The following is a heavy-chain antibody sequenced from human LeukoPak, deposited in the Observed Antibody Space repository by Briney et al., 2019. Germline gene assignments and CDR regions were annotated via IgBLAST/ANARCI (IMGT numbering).Heavy chain of an antibody. D-gene: IGHD5-18*01. CDR1: GGTFSSYA. CDR3: ARGHTAMASNWFDP. J-gene: IGHJ5*02. Sequence: SVKVSCKTSGGTFSSYAISWVRQAPGQGLEWMGGIIPIFGTANYAQKFQGRVTITTDESTSTAYMELSSLRSEDTAVYYCARGHTAMASNWFDPWGQGTLVTVSS. CDR2: IIPIFGTA. V-gene: IGHV1-69*05.